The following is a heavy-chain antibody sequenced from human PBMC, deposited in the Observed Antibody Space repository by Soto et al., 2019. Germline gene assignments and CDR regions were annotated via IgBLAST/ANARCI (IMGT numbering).Heavy chain of an antibody. CDR1: GFTFSSYW. Sequence: EVQLVESGGGLVQPGGSLRLSCAASGFTFSSYWMSWVRQAPGKGLEWVANIKQDGSEKYYVDSVKGRFTISRDNAKNSLYLQMNSLGAEDTAVYYCARGVEDYDFWSGYSDYWGQGTLVTVSS. D-gene: IGHD3-3*01. J-gene: IGHJ4*02. CDR2: IKQDGSEK. CDR3: ARGVEDYDFWSGYSDY. V-gene: IGHV3-7*01.